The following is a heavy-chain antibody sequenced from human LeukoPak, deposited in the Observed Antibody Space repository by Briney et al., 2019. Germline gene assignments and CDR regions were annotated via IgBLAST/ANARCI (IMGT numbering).Heavy chain of an antibody. J-gene: IGHJ4*02. D-gene: IGHD6-19*01. CDR2: ISYDGSNK. V-gene: IGHV3-30*04. CDR1: RFTFSSYA. CDR3: ARGVRIAVAGYIDC. Sequence: GGSLRLSCAASRFTFSSYAMHWVRRASSKGLERVAAISYDGSNKKYADSVKGRFTISRDNSKNTLYLQMNSLRSDDTAVYYCARGVRIAVAGYIDCWGQGTLVTVSS.